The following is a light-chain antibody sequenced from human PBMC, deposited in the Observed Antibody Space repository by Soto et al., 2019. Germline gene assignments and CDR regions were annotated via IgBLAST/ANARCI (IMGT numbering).Light chain of an antibody. V-gene: IGKV3-15*01. CDR3: HQYNDWWT. CDR2: GAS. CDR1: QSVGTN. Sequence: EVVLTQSPATLSVSPGERATLSCRASQSVGTNLAWYQHKPGQAPRLLIYGASTRATVIPARFSGSGSEIEFTLTISSLQSEDFAVYHCHQYNDWWTFGQGTKVEIK. J-gene: IGKJ1*01.